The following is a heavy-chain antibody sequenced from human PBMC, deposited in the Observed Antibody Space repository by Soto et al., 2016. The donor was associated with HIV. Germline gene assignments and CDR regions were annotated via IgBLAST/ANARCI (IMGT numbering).Heavy chain of an antibody. D-gene: IGHD6-19*01. V-gene: IGHV4-59*01. CDR3: VRGRHILVAGTHFDY. CDR1: GGSISGYY. CDR2: VYNNDL. J-gene: IGHJ4*02. Sequence: QVHLQESGTGLVKPSGTLSLTCTVSGGSISGYYWSWIRQPPGKGLEWIGYVYNNDLKYNSSLKSRLTISLDTYKKQISLTLKSVNAADTALYYCVRGRHILVAGTHFDYWGQGXWSPSP.